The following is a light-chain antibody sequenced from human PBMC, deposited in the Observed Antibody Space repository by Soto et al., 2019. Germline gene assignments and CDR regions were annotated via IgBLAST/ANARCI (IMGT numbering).Light chain of an antibody. V-gene: IGLV2-14*03. CDR2: DVT. Sequence: QSALTQPASVSGSPGQSITISCTGTSSDFGGYDYVSWYQHHPGKAPKLLIYDVTNRPSGVSNRFSGSKSGNTASLTISGLQAEDEADYYCSSYTRGSTLEEVVFGGGTKLTVL. CDR3: SSYTRGSTLEEVV. J-gene: IGLJ2*01. CDR1: SSDFGGYDY.